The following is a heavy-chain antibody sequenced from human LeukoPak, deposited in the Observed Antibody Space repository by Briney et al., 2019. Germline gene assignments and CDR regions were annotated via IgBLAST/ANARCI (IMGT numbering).Heavy chain of an antibody. J-gene: IGHJ4*02. CDR2: INHSGST. V-gene: IGHV4-34*01. CDR1: GGSFSGYY. Sequence: PSETLSLTCAVYGGSFSGYYWSWIRQPPGKGLEWIGEINHSGSTNYNPSLKSRVTISVDKSKNQFSLKLSSVTAADTAVYYCARGQKYSSSWTFDYWGQGTLATVSS. D-gene: IGHD6-13*01. CDR3: ARGQKYSSSWTFDY.